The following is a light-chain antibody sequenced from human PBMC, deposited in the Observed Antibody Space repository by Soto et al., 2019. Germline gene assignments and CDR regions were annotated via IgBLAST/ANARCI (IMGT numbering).Light chain of an antibody. CDR3: QQYNTYST. J-gene: IGKJ1*01. Sequence: DIQMTHSPSSLSASVLDRVTITFRASQSITNWLAWYQQKPGKAPKLLIYDASSLESGVPSRFSGGGFGTEFTLTINSLQPDDFATYYCQQYNTYSTCGQGTKVDIK. V-gene: IGKV1-5*01. CDR1: QSITNW. CDR2: DAS.